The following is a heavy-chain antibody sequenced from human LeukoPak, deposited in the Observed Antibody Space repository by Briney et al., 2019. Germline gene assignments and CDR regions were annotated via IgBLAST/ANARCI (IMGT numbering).Heavy chain of an antibody. CDR2: IYTGGST. CDR1: GFTVSSNY. Sequence: PGGSLRLSCVVSGFTVSSNYLTWVRQAPGKGLEWVSVIYTGGSTYYADSVKGRFTISRDNSKNTLYLQMNSLRVEDTAVYYCASQVVARGFDYWGQGTLVTVSS. D-gene: IGHD2-15*01. V-gene: IGHV3-53*01. J-gene: IGHJ4*02. CDR3: ASQVVARGFDY.